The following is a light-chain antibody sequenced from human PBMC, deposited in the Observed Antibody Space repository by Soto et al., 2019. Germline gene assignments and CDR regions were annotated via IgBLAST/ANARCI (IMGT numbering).Light chain of an antibody. V-gene: IGLV1-44*01. Sequence: QAVVTQPPSASATPGQRVTISCSGSSSNIGSNIVNWYQQLPGTAPKLLIYTHNQRPSGVPDRFSDSKSGTSASLAISGLQPEDEADYYCAAWDGSLQSWVFGGGTKLTVL. CDR1: SSNIGSNI. CDR3: AAWDGSLQSWV. J-gene: IGLJ3*02. CDR2: THN.